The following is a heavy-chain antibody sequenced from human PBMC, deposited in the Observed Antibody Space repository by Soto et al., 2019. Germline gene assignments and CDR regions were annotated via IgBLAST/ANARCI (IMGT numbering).Heavy chain of an antibody. J-gene: IGHJ4*02. V-gene: IGHV1-69*06. Sequence: GASVKVSCKASGGTFSSYAISWVRQAPGQGLEWMGGIIPIFGTANYAQKFQGRVTITADKSTSTAYMELSSLRSEDTAVYYCARDPGVAVAGHGDYWGQGTLVTVSS. D-gene: IGHD6-19*01. CDR3: ARDPGVAVAGHGDY. CDR2: IIPIFGTA. CDR1: GGTFSSYA.